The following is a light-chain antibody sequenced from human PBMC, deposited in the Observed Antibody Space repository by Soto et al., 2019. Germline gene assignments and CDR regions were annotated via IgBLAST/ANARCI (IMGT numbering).Light chain of an antibody. CDR1: QTIGRF. V-gene: IGKV1-39*01. CDR3: QQSYNSPRT. CDR2: GAS. Sequence: DIQMTQSPSSLSASVGDTVTITCRASQTIGRFLHWYQQKLGKAPKLLIYGASTLQSGVPSRFNGSGAESDFTLTISSLQPDDFGTYFCQQSYNSPRTFGQGTKVDIK. J-gene: IGKJ1*01.